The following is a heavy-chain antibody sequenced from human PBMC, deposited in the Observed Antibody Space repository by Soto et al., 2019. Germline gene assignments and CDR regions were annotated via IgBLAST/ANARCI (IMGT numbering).Heavy chain of an antibody. CDR1: GFTFSSYG. V-gene: IGHV3-33*01. CDR2: IWYDGSNK. Sequence: HPGGSLRLSCAASGFTFSSYGMHWVRQAPGKGLEWVAVIWYDGSNKYYADSVKGRFTISRDNSKNTLYLQMNSLRAEDTAVYYCARVNNWSEEYYFDYWGQGTLVTVSS. D-gene: IGHD1-20*01. CDR3: ARVNNWSEEYYFDY. J-gene: IGHJ4*02.